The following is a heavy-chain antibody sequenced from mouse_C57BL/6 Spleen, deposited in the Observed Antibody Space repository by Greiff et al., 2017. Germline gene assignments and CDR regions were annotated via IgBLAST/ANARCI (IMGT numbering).Heavy chain of an antibody. V-gene: IGHV1-81*01. CDR1: GYTFTSYG. J-gene: IGHJ1*03. CDR2: IYPRSGNT. CDR3: ARLGGSSYSYWYFDV. D-gene: IGHD1-1*01. Sequence: QVHVKQSGAELARPGASVKLSCKASGYTFTSYGISWVKQRTGQGLEWIGEIYPRSGNTYYNEKFKGKATLTADKSSSTAYMELRSLTSEDSAVYFCARLGGSSYSYWYFDVWGTGTTVTVSS.